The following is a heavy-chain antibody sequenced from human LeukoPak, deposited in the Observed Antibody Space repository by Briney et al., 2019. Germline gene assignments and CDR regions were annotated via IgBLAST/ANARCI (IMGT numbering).Heavy chain of an antibody. CDR1: SGSISNYY. D-gene: IGHD2-8*01. V-gene: IGHV4-59*01. CDR2: FFYSGST. Sequence: SETLSLTCTVSSGSISNYYWSWIRQPPGKGLEWIGYFFYSGSTNYNPSLKSRVTISVDTSKKQFSLKLTSVTAADTAVYYCARGICTNGVYSFHPFDYWGQGTLATVSS. J-gene: IGHJ4*02. CDR3: ARGICTNGVYSFHPFDY.